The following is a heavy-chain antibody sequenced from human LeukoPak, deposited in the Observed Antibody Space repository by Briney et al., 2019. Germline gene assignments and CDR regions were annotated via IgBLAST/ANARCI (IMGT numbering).Heavy chain of an antibody. D-gene: IGHD2-2*01. V-gene: IGHV4-61*09. J-gene: IGHJ3*02. CDR3: ARDDWTYCSSTTCSDAYI. CDR2: IYTSEST. CDR1: GGSVSSGTYY. Sequence: MASQTLSLTCTVSGGSVSSGTYYWSWIRQPAGKGLEWIGHIYTSESTNYNPSLKSRVTISVDTSKNQFSLKLTSVTAADTAVYYCARDDWTYCSSTTCSDAYIWGQGTMVTVSS.